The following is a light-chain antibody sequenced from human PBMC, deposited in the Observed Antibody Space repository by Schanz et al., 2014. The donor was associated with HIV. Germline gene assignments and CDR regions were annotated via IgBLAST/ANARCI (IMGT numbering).Light chain of an antibody. V-gene: IGKV1-39*01. CDR1: QDISIS. CDR3: QQSYSATLYT. J-gene: IGKJ2*01. CDR2: ASS. Sequence: DIQMTQSPSSLSASVGDRVTITCRASQDISISLNWYQQKPGKAPQLLIYASSLLHTGVPSRFSGSGSGTHFTLTITGLQFEDFATYYCQQSYSATLYTFGQGTKVEIK.